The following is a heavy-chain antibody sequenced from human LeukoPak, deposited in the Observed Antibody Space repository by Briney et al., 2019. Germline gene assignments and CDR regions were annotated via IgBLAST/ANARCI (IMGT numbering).Heavy chain of an antibody. CDR3: ARGTGPYYFDY. J-gene: IGHJ4*02. CDR2: TYYSGST. V-gene: IGHV4-59*11. CDR1: GGSISSHY. D-gene: IGHD3/OR15-3a*01. Sequence: SETLSLTCTVSGGSISSHYWSWIRQPPGKGLEWIGYTYYSGSTNYNPSLKSRVTISVDTSKNQFSLKLSSVTAADTAVYYCARGTGPYYFDYWGQGTLVTVSS.